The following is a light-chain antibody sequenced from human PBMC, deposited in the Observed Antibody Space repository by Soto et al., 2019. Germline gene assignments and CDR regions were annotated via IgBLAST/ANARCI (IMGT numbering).Light chain of an antibody. CDR1: QNVRTF. CDR3: LQRSNWPLT. J-gene: IGKJ4*01. Sequence: EIVLTQCPDILSLSPGERATLACRASQNVRTFLAWYQQKTGQAPRILISDASYRDTGIPPRFSGSRSGTDCTLPISSLEPEDFSVYYCLQRSNWPLTFGGGTKVDIK. CDR2: DAS. V-gene: IGKV3-11*01.